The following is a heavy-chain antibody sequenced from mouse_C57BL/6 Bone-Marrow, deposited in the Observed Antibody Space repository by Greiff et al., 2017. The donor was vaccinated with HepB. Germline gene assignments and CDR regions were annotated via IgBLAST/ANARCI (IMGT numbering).Heavy chain of an antibody. Sequence: QLKQSGPGLVQPSQSLSITCTVSGFSLTSYGVHWVRQSPGKGLEWLGVIWSGGSTDYNAAFISRLSISKDNSKSQVFFKMNSLQADDTAIYYCVRNRDYDVYYAMDYWGQGTSVTVSS. CDR2: IWSGGST. V-gene: IGHV2-2*01. D-gene: IGHD2-4*01. CDR1: GFSLTSYG. CDR3: VRNRDYDVYYAMDY. J-gene: IGHJ4*01.